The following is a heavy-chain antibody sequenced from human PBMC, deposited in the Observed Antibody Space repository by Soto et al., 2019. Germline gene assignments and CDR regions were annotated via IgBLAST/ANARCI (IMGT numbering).Heavy chain of an antibody. Sequence: GESLKISCEGVGYSFTNYWITWVRQMPGKGLEWLGRIDPSDSYTNYSPSFRGHVTISVDKSISTAYLQWSSLEASDTAMYYCARLPLISLVRGITADDYWGQGTLVTVSS. V-gene: IGHV5-10-1*01. CDR2: IDPSDSYT. D-gene: IGHD3-10*01. CDR3: ARLPLISLVRGITADDY. CDR1: GYSFTNYW. J-gene: IGHJ4*02.